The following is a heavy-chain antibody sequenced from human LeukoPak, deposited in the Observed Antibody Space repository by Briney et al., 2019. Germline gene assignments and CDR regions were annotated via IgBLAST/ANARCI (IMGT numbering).Heavy chain of an antibody. CDR1: GFTVSSNY. V-gene: IGHV3-53*05. J-gene: IGHJ4*02. Sequence: GGSLRLSCAASGFTVSSNYMSWVRQAPGKGLEWVSVIYSGGSTYYADSVKGRFTISRDNSKNTLYLQMNSLRSEDTAVYYCARRLGYYGSGSSDYWGQGTLVTVSS. CDR2: IYSGGST. D-gene: IGHD3-10*01. CDR3: ARRLGYYGSGSSDY.